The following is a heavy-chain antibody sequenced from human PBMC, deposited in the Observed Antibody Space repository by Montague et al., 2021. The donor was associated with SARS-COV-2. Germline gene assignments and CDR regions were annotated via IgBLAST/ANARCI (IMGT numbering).Heavy chain of an antibody. CDR3: ARTGLADYDILTGYTVNAFDI. CDR1: GGSISSYY. V-gene: IGHV4-59*01. J-gene: IGHJ3*02. Sequence: SETLSLTCTVSGGSISSYYWSWIRQPPGKGLEWIGYIYYSGSTYYNPSLKSRVTISVDTSKNQFSLKLSSVTAADTAVYYCARTGLADYDILTGYTVNAFDIWGQGTMVTVSS. D-gene: IGHD3-9*01. CDR2: IYYSGST.